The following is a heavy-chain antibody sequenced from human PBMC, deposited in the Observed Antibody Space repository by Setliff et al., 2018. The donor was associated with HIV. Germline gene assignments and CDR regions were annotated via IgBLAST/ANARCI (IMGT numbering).Heavy chain of an antibody. CDR1: GGFISSGGYS. V-gene: IGHV4-30-2*01. Sequence: TLSLTCAVSGGFISSGGYSWNWIRQPPGKGLEWIGYIYHSGSTFYNPSLKSRVTISVDRSKNQFSLKLTSVTAADTALYCARGGGVYNWFDPWGQGTLVTVSS. CDR3: ARGGGVYNWFDP. J-gene: IGHJ5*02. D-gene: IGHD3-10*01. CDR2: IYHSGST.